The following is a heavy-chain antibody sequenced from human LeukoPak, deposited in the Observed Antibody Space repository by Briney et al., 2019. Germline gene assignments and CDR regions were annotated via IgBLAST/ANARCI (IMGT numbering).Heavy chain of an antibody. Sequence: SETLSLTCTVSGGSISSSTYYWGWIRQPLGKGLEWIGSIYYSGNTYYNPSLKSRVTISVDTSKNQFSLKLSSVTAADTAVYYCASYISTPSRRNLACWGQGTLVTVSS. V-gene: IGHV4-39*01. D-gene: IGHD2-2*01. CDR1: GGSISSSTYY. CDR3: ASYISTPSRRNLAC. J-gene: IGHJ4*02. CDR2: IYYSGNT.